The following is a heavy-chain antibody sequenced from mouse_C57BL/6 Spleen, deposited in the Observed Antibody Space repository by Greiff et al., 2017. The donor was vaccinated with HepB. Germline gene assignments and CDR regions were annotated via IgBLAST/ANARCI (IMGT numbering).Heavy chain of an antibody. D-gene: IGHD1-1*01. J-gene: IGHJ3*01. Sequence: DVQLVESGGGLVQPGGSLKLSCAASGFTFSDYYMYWVRQTPEKRLEWVAYISNGGGSTYYPDTVKGRFTISRDNAKNTLYLQMSRLKSEDTAMYYCARPYYGSSSWFAYWGQGTLVTVSA. V-gene: IGHV5-12*01. CDR3: ARPYYGSSSWFAY. CDR1: GFTFSDYY. CDR2: ISNGGGST.